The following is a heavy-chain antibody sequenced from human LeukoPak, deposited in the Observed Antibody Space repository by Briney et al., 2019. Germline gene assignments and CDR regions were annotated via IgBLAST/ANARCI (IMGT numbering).Heavy chain of an antibody. J-gene: IGHJ4*02. CDR1: GFIVGNKY. CDR3: ARVFRELYPLYYFDY. D-gene: IGHD1-26*01. Sequence: GGSLRLSCAASGFIVGNKYMTWVRQAPGKGLEWVSLIYSDGRTYYADSVRGRCTISRDNSKNTLYLQMNSLRVEDTAVYYCARVFRELYPLYYFDYWGQGTLVTVSS. V-gene: IGHV3-53*01. CDR2: IYSDGRT.